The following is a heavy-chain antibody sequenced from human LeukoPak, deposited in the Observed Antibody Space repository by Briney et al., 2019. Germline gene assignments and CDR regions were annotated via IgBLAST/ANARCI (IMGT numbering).Heavy chain of an antibody. CDR1: GFTFSSYW. CDR3: ARVGRLRGRALYYYYYMDV. Sequence: GGSLRLSCAASGFTFSSYWMHWVRQAPGKGLVWVSRINSDGSSTSYADSVKGRFTISRDNAKNTLYLQMNSLRAEDTAVYYCARVGRLRGRALYYYYYMDVWGKGTTVTISS. D-gene: IGHD2-15*01. CDR2: INSDGSST. V-gene: IGHV3-74*01. J-gene: IGHJ6*03.